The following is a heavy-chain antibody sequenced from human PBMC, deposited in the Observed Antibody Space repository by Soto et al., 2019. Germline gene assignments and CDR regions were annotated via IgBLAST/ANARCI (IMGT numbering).Heavy chain of an antibody. J-gene: IGHJ6*02. CDR2: INYSGST. D-gene: IGHD6-6*01. Sequence: QVQLQESGPGLVKPSQTLSLTCTVSGGSISSGDYYWGWIRQPPGKGLEWIGYINYSGSTYYNPSMKSRVTITVDTSKNQVSLKLRSVTAADTAVYYCAASGRYYYYGMDVWGQGTTVTVSS. CDR1: GGSISSGDYY. V-gene: IGHV4-30-4*01. CDR3: AASGRYYYYGMDV.